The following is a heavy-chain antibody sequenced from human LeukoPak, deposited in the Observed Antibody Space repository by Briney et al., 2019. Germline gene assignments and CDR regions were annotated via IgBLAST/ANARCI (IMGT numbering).Heavy chain of an antibody. CDR3: ARANDFWSGYYYYYYYMDV. CDR1: GGTFSSYA. V-gene: IGHV1-69*13. CDR2: VIPIFGTA. D-gene: IGHD3-3*01. Sequence: ASVKVSCKASGGTFSSYAISWVRQAPGQGLEWMGGVIPIFGTANYAQKFQGRVTITADESTSTAYMELSSLRSEDTAVYYCARANDFWSGYYYYYYYMDVWGKGTTVTVSS. J-gene: IGHJ6*03.